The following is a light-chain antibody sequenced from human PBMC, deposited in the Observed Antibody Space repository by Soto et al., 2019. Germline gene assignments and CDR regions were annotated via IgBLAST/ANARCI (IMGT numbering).Light chain of an antibody. CDR1: ASSIAARYD. CDR3: QSYDNSLSGSWV. V-gene: IGLV1-40*01. J-gene: IGLJ3*02. CDR2: GNS. Sequence: QSVLTQPPSVSGAPGQRVTISCTGTASSIAARYDVHWYQQIPGKAPKLLIYGNSNRPSGVPDRFSGSKSGTSASLAINGLQAEDEAHYYCQSYDNSLSGSWVFGGGTKLTVL.